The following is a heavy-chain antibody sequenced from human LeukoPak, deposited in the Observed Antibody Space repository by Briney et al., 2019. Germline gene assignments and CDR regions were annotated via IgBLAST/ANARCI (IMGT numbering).Heavy chain of an antibody. CDR2: IYYSGST. J-gene: IGHJ6*03. CDR3: ARASSYYFDSSGPDDYYYMDV. Sequence: SETLSLTCTVSGGSISSGDYFWSWIRQPPGKGLEWIGYIYYSGSTYYNPSLKSRVTISLDTSKNQFSLKLSSVTAADTAVYYCARASSYYFDSSGPDDYYYMDVWGKGTTVTVSS. CDR1: GGSISSGDYF. D-gene: IGHD3-22*01. V-gene: IGHV4-30-4*08.